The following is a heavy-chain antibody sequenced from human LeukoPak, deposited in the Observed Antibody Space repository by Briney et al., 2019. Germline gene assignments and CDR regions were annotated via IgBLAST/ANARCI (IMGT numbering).Heavy chain of an antibody. Sequence: SSETLSLTCSVSGGSLSNYHWTWIRRPPGKGLEWIGYIYSSGSANYNPSLNSRVNISIDTSENQFSLKLSSVTAADTAVYYCARRSWGSDFDYWGQGALVTVSS. CDR2: IYSSGSA. CDR3: ARRSWGSDFDY. D-gene: IGHD3-16*01. J-gene: IGHJ4*02. V-gene: IGHV4-59*01. CDR1: GGSLSNYH.